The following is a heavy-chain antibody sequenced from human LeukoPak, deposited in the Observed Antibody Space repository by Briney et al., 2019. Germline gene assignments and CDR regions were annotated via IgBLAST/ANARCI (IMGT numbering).Heavy chain of an antibody. CDR3: ARDGGRYSSGWRKDFDY. Sequence: SGTLSLTCAVSGGSISSSNWWSWVRPPPGKGLEWIGEIYHSGSTNYNPSLKSRVTISVDKSKNQFSLKLSSVTAADTAVYYCARDGGRYSSGWRKDFDYWGQGTLVTVSS. CDR1: GGSISSSNW. CDR2: IYHSGST. J-gene: IGHJ4*02. V-gene: IGHV4-4*02. D-gene: IGHD6-19*01.